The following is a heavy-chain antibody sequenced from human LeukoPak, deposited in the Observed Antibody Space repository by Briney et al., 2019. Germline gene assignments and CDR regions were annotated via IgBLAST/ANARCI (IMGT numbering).Heavy chain of an antibody. V-gene: IGHV4-4*07. CDR2: IYITGST. Sequence: SETLSLTCTVSGGSIINYYWSWIRQSAGTGLEWVGRIYITGSTNYNPSLQSRLSMSVDTSKNQFSLRLTSVSAADTAVYYCARLKYYDSTGYSPGYYMDVWGKGVTVTVSS. J-gene: IGHJ6*03. D-gene: IGHD3-22*01. CDR1: GGSIINYY. CDR3: ARLKYYDSTGYSPGYYMDV.